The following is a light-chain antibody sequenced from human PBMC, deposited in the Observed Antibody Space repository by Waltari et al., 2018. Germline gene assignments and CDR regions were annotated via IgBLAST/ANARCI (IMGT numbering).Light chain of an antibody. CDR3: QQSGSSTYT. J-gene: IGKJ2*01. V-gene: IGKV3-20*01. CDR1: QSVSSNY. Sequence: ENVLTQSPGTLSLAPGERATLSCRASQSVSSNYLAWYQQKPGQAPRRLIYRASTRATGIPDRFSGSGSGTDFTLIISRLEPEDFAVYYCQQSGSSTYTFGQGTKLEIK. CDR2: RAS.